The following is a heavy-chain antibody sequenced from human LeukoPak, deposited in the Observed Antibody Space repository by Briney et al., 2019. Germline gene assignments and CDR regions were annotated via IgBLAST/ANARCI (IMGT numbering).Heavy chain of an antibody. V-gene: IGHV1-2*02. Sequence: GASLKVSCKAYGYTFTGSYMHCVRHAPGQGLEWMGWLNPNSGGTNYAQKFQGRVTMTRDTSISTAYMERSRLRSDDTAVYYCARALMSSIAARSVDYWGQGTLVTVSS. CDR1: GYTFTGSY. CDR2: LNPNSGGT. CDR3: ARALMSSIAARSVDY. D-gene: IGHD6-6*01. J-gene: IGHJ4*02.